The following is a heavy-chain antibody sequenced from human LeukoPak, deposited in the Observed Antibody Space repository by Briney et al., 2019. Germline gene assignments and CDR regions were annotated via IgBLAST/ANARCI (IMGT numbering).Heavy chain of an antibody. V-gene: IGHV4-4*02. CDR3: ARTVPDYDILTGYYTILNWFDP. J-gene: IGHJ5*02. Sequence: KPSGTLSLTCAVSGGSISSSNWWSWVRQPPGKGLEWIGEIYHSGSTNYNLSLKSRVTISVDKSKNQFSLKLSSVTAADTAVYYCARTVPDYDILTGYYTILNWFDPWGQGTLVTVSS. CDR1: GGSISSSNW. CDR2: IYHSGST. D-gene: IGHD3-9*01.